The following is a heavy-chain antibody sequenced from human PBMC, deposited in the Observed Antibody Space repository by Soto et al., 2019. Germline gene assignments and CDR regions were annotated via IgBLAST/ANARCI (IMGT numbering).Heavy chain of an antibody. Sequence: PVGSLRLSCAASGFTFNTYGMHWVRQAPGKGLEWVAVISYDAKSKLYVDSVRGRFTISRDNSKNTLFLQMDSLRPEDTALYYCARGLLAAGPFGSWGQGTLVTVPQ. CDR2: ISYDAKSK. CDR3: ARGLLAAGPFGS. CDR1: GFTFNTYG. J-gene: IGHJ4*02. V-gene: IGHV3-30*03. D-gene: IGHD2-8*02.